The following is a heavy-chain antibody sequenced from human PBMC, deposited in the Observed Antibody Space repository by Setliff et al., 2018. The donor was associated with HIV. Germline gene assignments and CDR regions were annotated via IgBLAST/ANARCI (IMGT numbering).Heavy chain of an antibody. V-gene: IGHV4-34*01. CDR3: ARRGVIAAHPIGFDP. D-gene: IGHD6-6*01. J-gene: IGHJ5*02. CDR2: INGGGAT. Sequence: SETLSLTCAVYGGSFTDHYWNWIRQAPGKGLEWIGEINGGGATTYNPSLKSRVTISVDTSKNQFSLKLSSVTAADPAVYYCARRGVIAAHPIGFDPWGQGTLVTVSS. CDR1: GGSFTDHY.